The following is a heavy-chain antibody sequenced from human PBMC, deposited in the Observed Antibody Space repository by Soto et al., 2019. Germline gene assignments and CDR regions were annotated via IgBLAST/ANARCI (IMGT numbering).Heavy chain of an antibody. Sequence: QLQLQESGPGLVKPSETLSLTCTVSGGSISSSSYYWGWIRQPPGKGLEWIGMIYYSGITHYNPSLKSRVTISIDTSKNQFSLKVSSVTAADTAMYYCARPARQDTGAGDYWGQGTLVTVSS. CDR2: IYYSGIT. CDR1: GGSISSSSYY. J-gene: IGHJ4*02. V-gene: IGHV4-39*01. CDR3: ARPARQDTGAGDY. D-gene: IGHD5-18*01.